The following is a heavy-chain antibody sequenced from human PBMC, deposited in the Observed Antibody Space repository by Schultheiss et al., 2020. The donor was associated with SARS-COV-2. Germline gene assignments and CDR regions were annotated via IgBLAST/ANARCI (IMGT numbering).Heavy chain of an antibody. V-gene: IGHV5-51*01. CDR1: GYRFTSNW. J-gene: IGHJ4*02. Sequence: GESLKISCKGSGYRFTSNWIGWVRQMPGKGLEWMGIIYPGDADTRYSPSFQGQGTISADKSISTAYLQWNTLQASDTAMYYCARRQISGTSPFFDSWGQGTLVTVSS. CDR2: IYPGDADT. CDR3: ARRQISGTSPFFDS. D-gene: IGHD2-2*01.